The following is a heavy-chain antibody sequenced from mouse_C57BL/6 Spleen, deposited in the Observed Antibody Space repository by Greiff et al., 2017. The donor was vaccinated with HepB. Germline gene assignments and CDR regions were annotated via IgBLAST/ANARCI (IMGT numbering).Heavy chain of an antibody. D-gene: IGHD1-2*01. J-gene: IGHJ2*01. CDR2: IRNKANGYTT. V-gene: IGHV7-3*01. CDR1: GFTFTDYY. Sequence: EVKVEESGGGLVQPGGSLSLSCAASGFTFTDYYMSWVRQPPGKALEWLGFIRNKANGYTTEYSASVKGRFTISRDNSQSILYLQMNALRAEDSATYYCARFDFMYYFDYWGQGTTLTVSS. CDR3: ARFDFMYYFDY.